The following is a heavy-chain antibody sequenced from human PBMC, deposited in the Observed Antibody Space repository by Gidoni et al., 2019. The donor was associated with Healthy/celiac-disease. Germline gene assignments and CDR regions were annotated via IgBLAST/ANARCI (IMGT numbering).Heavy chain of an antibody. CDR2: IYHSGST. Sequence: QVQLQESCPGLVQPSGTLSLTCAVSGGSISSSNWLRCVRQPPGKGLEWIGEIYHSGSTNYNPSLKSRVTISVDKSKNQFSLKLSSVTAADTAVYYCARDRRYCTNGVCYSYYGMDVWGQGTTVTVSS. CDR1: GGSISSSNW. D-gene: IGHD2-8*01. V-gene: IGHV4-4*02. CDR3: ARDRRYCTNGVCYSYYGMDV. J-gene: IGHJ6*02.